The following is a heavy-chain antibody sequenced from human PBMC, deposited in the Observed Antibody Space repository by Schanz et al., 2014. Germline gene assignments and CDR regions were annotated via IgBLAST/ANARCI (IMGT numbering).Heavy chain of an antibody. V-gene: IGHV4-4*02. CDR3: ATVSYDFWSGKDYYSFHMDV. J-gene: IGHJ6*03. Sequence: QVQLQESGPGLVKPSGTLSLTCAVSGGFISSINWWSWVRQSPGTGLEWIGEINNSGSTNYNPSLKSRVTISLDKSKSHFTLTLNAVTAADTAVYYCATVSYDFWSGKDYYSFHMDVWGKGTTVTVSS. CDR2: INNSGST. D-gene: IGHD3-3*01. CDR1: GGFISSINW.